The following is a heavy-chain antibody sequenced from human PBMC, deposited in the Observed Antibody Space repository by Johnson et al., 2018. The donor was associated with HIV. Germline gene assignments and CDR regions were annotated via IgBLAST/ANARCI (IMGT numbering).Heavy chain of an antibody. J-gene: IGHJ3*02. V-gene: IGHV3-9*01. CDR2: ISWNSGSI. D-gene: IGHD3-16*01. CDR1: GFTFDDYA. CDR3: ARAVGVWGDQLGFDI. Sequence: VQLVESGGGLVQPGRSLRLSCAASGFTFDDYAMHWVRQAPGKGLEWVSGISWNSGSIAYADSVKGRFTISRDNAKNSLYLQMNSLRAEDTALYYCARAVGVWGDQLGFDIWGQGTMVTVSS.